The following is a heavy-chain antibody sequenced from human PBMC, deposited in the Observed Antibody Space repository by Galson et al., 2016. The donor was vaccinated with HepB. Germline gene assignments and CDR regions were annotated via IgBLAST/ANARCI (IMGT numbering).Heavy chain of an antibody. J-gene: IGHJ4*02. CDR3: ARDLVAGTLDY. D-gene: IGHD6-19*01. CDR2: IKAGNGNT. V-gene: IGHV1-3*01. CDR1: RYTFASYP. Sequence: SVKVSCKASRYTFASYPIHWVRQAPGQRPEWMGWIKAGNGNTKYSQKFQGRVTITRDTSASTAYMELSSLRSEDTAVYYCARDLVAGTLDYWGQGTLVTASS.